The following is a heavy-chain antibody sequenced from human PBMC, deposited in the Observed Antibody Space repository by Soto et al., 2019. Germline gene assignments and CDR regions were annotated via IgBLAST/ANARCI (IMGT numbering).Heavy chain of an antibody. CDR1: GASLSSDY. V-gene: IGHV4-59*01. J-gene: IGHJ4*02. Sequence: SGPTLVNPSETLSLTCTVSGASLSSDYWSWIRQPPGKGLQWIGYIYYSGSTNYNPSLKSRVTISVDTSKNQFSLKLSSVTAAYTAVYYCARYRREAVAGYTLDNWGQGILVTVS. CDR2: IYYSGST. CDR3: ARYRREAVAGYTLDN. D-gene: IGHD6-13*01.